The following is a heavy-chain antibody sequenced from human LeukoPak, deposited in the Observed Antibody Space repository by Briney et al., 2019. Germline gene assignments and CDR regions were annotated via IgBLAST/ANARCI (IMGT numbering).Heavy chain of an antibody. CDR2: ISTSGST. D-gene: IGHD3-22*01. J-gene: IGHJ4*02. V-gene: IGHV4-4*09. CDR3: ARQGGSSGYYWDGFFDY. Sequence: SETLSLTCTVSGGSVSSYYWNWIRQPPGKGLEWIGYISTSGSTNYNPSLKSRVSISVDTSKNQFSLKLSSVTAADTAVYYCARQGGSSGYYWDGFFDYWGQGILVTVSS. CDR1: GGSVSSYY.